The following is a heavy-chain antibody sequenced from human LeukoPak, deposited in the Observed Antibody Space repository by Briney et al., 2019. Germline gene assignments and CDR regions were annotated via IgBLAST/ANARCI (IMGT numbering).Heavy chain of an antibody. V-gene: IGHV4-59*10. CDR1: GGSFSDYY. CDR3: ARGGPPGYYYDYYMDV. CDR2: IYTSGST. J-gene: IGHJ6*03. Sequence: PSETLSLTCAVYGGSFSDYYWSWIRQPAGKGLEWIGRIYTSGSTNYNPSLKSRVTISVDTSKNQFSLKLSSVTAADTAVYFCARGGPPGYYYDYYMDVWGKGTTVTISS.